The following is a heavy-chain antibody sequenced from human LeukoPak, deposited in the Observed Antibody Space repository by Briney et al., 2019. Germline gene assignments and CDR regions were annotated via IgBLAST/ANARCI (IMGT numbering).Heavy chain of an antibody. CDR2: IYHSGST. CDR1: GYSISSGYY. CDR3: ARDTPFTMIVENDAFDI. V-gene: IGHV4-38-2*02. D-gene: IGHD3-22*01. J-gene: IGHJ3*02. Sequence: ASETLSLTCTVSGYSISSGYYWGWIRQPPGKGLEWIGSIYHSGSTYYNPSLKSRATISVDRSKNQFSLKLSSVTAADTAVYYCARDTPFTMIVENDAFDIWGQGTMVTVSS.